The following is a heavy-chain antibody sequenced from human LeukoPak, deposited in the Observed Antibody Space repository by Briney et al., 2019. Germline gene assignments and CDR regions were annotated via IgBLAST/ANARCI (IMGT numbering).Heavy chain of an antibody. CDR2: FSGTSTNT. Sequence: GGSLRLSCAASGFIFSSYAMSWVRQAPGTGLEWVSTFSGTSTNTYYADSVKGRFTISRDNSKNTLYLQMNSLRAEDTAIYYCAKQTVVAAKNYFDYWGQGTLVTVSS. D-gene: IGHD2-15*01. CDR3: AKQTVVAAKNYFDY. J-gene: IGHJ4*02. V-gene: IGHV3-23*01. CDR1: GFIFSSYA.